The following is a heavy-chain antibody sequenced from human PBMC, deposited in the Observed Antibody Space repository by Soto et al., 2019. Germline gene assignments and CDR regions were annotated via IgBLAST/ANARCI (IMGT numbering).Heavy chain of an antibody. D-gene: IGHD2-2*01. CDR2: IYYSGST. CDR3: ARRLVVPAGGWYFDL. Sequence: QLQLQESGPGLVKPSETLSLTCTVSGGSISSSSYYWGWIRQPPGKGLEWIGSIYYSGSTYYNPSLKSRVTITVDTSKNQFSLKLSSVTAADTAVYYWARRLVVPAGGWYFDLWGRGTLVTVSS. J-gene: IGHJ2*01. CDR1: GGSISSSSYY. V-gene: IGHV4-39*01.